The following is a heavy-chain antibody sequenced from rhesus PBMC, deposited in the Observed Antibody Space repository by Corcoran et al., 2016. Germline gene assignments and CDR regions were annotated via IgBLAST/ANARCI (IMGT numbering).Heavy chain of an antibody. CDR2: INSGVCRT. Sequence: EVQLVASGGGLAKPGGSLRLSCAASGFTFSSYWMNWVRQTPGKGLEWISAINSGVCRTYDADSVKGRFNTSRDNSKNTLSLQMNSLRAEDTAVYYCAKEDSSWSEGYGLDSWGQGVVVTVSS. CDR1: GFTFSSYW. J-gene: IGHJ6*01. V-gene: IGHV3S42*01. CDR3: AKEDSSWSEGYGLDS. D-gene: IGHD6-13*01.